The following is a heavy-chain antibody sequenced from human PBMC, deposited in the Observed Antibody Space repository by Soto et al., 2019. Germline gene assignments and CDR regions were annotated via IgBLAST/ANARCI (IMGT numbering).Heavy chain of an antibody. Sequence: QVQLQESGPGLVKPSETLSLTCTVSGGSISSYYWSWSLQPPGKGLEWIGYIYYSGRTNYNPSLKSRVTISVDTSKNQFSLKLSSVTAADTAVYYCARGYCSSTICYIWDNWFDPWGQGTLVTVSS. CDR3: ARGYCSSTICYIWDNWFDP. CDR2: IYYSGRT. V-gene: IGHV4-59*01. CDR1: GGSISSYY. J-gene: IGHJ5*02. D-gene: IGHD2-2*02.